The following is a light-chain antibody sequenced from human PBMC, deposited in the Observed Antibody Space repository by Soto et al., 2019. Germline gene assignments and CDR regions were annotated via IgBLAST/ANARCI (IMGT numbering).Light chain of an antibody. Sequence: EIVLPQPPGTLSLSPGERATLSCTSRESVDTDYLAWYQQRPGQPPRLLMYRTSRRSTGIADRFSGTESGTADNLIITSLEPEDLALCFCHQYTISPGTFGQGTRVE. J-gene: IGKJ1*01. V-gene: IGKV3-20*01. CDR2: RTS. CDR3: HQYTISPGT. CDR1: ESVDTDY.